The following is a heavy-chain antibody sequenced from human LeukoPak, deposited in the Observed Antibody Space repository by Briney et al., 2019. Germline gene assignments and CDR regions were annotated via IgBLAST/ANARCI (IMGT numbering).Heavy chain of an antibody. J-gene: IGHJ4*01. Sequence: PSETLSLTCTVSGGSISSYYWSWIRQPPGKGLEWIRYIYYSGSTNYNPSLKSRVTISVDTSKNQFSLRLSSVTAADTAVYYCAISGSSGWYPFDYWGHGTLVTVSS. CDR1: GGSISSYY. D-gene: IGHD6-19*01. CDR3: AISGSSGWYPFDY. V-gene: IGHV4-59*01. CDR2: IYYSGST.